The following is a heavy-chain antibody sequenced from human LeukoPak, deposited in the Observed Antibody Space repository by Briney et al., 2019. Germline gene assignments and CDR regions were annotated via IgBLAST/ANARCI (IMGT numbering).Heavy chain of an antibody. D-gene: IGHD3-22*01. CDR2: INPNSGGT. J-gene: IGHJ4*02. Sequence: GASVKVSCKASGYTFTGYYMHWVRQAPGQGLEWMGWINPNSGGTNYAQKFQGRVTMTRDTSISTAYMELSRLRSDDTAVYYCARDDDYYGSSGYYNYWGQGTLVTVSS. V-gene: IGHV1-2*02. CDR3: ARDDDYYGSSGYYNY. CDR1: GYTFTGYY.